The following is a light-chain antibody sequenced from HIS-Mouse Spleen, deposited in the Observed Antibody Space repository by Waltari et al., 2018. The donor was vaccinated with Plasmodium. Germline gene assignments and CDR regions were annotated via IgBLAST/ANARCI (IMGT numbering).Light chain of an antibody. CDR3: YSTDSSGNHRV. V-gene: IGLV3-10*01. CDR1: ALPNKS. J-gene: IGLJ3*02. CDR2: EDS. Sequence: SYELTQPPSVSVSPGQTARITCPGSALPNKSATWYQQKSGQAPVLVIYEDSKRPSGIPERFSGSSSGTMATLTISGAQVEDEADYYCYSTDSSGNHRVFGGGTKLTVL.